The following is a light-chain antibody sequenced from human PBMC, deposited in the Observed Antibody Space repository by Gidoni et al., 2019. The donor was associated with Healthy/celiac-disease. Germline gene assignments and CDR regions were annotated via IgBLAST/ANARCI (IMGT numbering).Light chain of an antibody. J-gene: IGKJ2*01. CDR3: QQYGSSPHT. CDR1: QSVSSSY. V-gene: IGKV3-20*01. CDR2: GAS. Sequence: DIVFPQYTGTLSLSPGERATLSCTTSQSVSSSYLAWYQQKPGQAPRLLIYGASSRATGIPDRFSGSGSETDVTLTISRLEPEDFAGYYCQQYGSSPHTFGQGTKLEIK.